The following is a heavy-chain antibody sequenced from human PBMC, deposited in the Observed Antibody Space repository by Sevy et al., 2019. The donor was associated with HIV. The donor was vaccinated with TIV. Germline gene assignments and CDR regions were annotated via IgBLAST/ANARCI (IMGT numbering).Heavy chain of an antibody. CDR2: ISGSGIT. D-gene: IGHD3-3*01. CDR1: GFIFSDYY. CDR3: ARDASTSTFWSGYYFWEVPPGIDY. Sequence: GGSLRLSCSGSGFIFSDYYMSWIRQAPGRGLEWVSYISGSGITYYADSVKGRFTISRDNAKNSLYLQMNSLRAEDTAVYYCARDASTSTFWSGYYFWEVPPGIDYWGQGTLVTVSS. J-gene: IGHJ4*02. V-gene: IGHV3-11*04.